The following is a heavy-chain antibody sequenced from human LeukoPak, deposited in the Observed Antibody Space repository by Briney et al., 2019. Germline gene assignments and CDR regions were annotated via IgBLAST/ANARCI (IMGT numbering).Heavy chain of an antibody. CDR2: INPNSGGT. J-gene: IGHJ4*02. CDR3: ARVISKAAVDY. CDR1: GYTFTSYA. V-gene: IGHV1-2*02. D-gene: IGHD3-10*01. Sequence: ASVKVSCKASGYTFTSYAMNWVRQAPGQGLEWMGWINPNSGGTNYAQKFQGRVTMTRDTSISTAYMELSRLRSDDTAVYYCARVISKAAVDYWGQGTLVTVSS.